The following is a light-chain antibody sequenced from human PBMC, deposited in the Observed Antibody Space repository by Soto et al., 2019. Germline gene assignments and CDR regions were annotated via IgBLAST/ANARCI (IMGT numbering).Light chain of an antibody. CDR2: DAS. CDR3: QQRTNWLT. Sequence: EIVLTQSPATLSLSPGERATLSCRASQNVSTYLAWYQQKPGQAPRLLIYDASNRAPGIPARFSGSESGTDFTLTISSLEPEDFAVYYCQQRTNWLTFGPGTKVDIK. J-gene: IGKJ3*01. CDR1: QNVSTY. V-gene: IGKV3-11*01.